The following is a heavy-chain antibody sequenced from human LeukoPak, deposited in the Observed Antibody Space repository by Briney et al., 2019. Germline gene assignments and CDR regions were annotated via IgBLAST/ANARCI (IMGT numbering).Heavy chain of an antibody. CDR3: ARVWGSIDY. V-gene: IGHV1-8*01. CDR1: GYTFTSYD. J-gene: IGHJ4*01. CDR2: MNPDSGHT. Sequence: ASVKVSCKASGYTFTSYDINWVRQATGQGLEWVGWMNPDSGHTGYAQKFQGRVTMTRDTSISTAYMELTSLTSEDTAVYYGARVWGSIDYWGHGTLVTVSS. D-gene: IGHD2-21*01.